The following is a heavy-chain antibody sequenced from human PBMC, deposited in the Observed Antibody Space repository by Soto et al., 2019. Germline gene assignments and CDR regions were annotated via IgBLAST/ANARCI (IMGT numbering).Heavy chain of an antibody. D-gene: IGHD3-16*02. V-gene: IGHV4-59*08. CDR2: IYYSGST. J-gene: IGHJ4*02. Sequence: SETLSLTCTVSGGSISSYYWSWIRQPPGKGLEWIGYIYYSGSTNYNPSLKSRVTISVDTSKNQFSLKLSSVTAADTAVYYCARHFRTSTSYRFHYYFDYWGQGTLVTVSS. CDR3: ARHFRTSTSYRFHYYFDY. CDR1: GGSISSYY.